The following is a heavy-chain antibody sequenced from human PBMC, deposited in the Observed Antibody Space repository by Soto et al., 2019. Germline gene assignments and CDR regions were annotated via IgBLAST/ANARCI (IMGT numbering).Heavy chain of an antibody. CDR1: GDSVSSNSAA. CDR2: TYYRSKWYN. CDR3: ARDSIVVVVAATHYYYYYGMDV. D-gene: IGHD2-15*01. J-gene: IGHJ6*02. V-gene: IGHV6-1*01. Sequence: QVQLQQSGPGLVKPSQTLSLTCAISGDSVSSNSAAWNWIRQSPSRGLEWLGRTYYRSKWYNDYAVSVKSRITINSAKSKNQFSLQLNSVTPEDTAVYYCARDSIVVVVAATHYYYYYGMDVWGQGTTVTVSS.